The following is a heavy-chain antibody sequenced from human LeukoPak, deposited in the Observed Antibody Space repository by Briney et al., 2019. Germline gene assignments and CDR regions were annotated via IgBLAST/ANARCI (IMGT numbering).Heavy chain of an antibody. V-gene: IGHV4-30-4*02. CDR1: GGSISSGDYY. J-gene: IGHJ5*02. Sequence: PSETLSLTCTVSGGSISSGDYYWSWIRQPPGKGLEWIGYIYYSGSTYYNPSLKSRVTISVDTSKNQFSLKLSSVTAADTAVYYCARVTLRDPRAALVKGSDYYDSSGYYDWFDPWGQGTLVTVSS. CDR2: IYYSGST. D-gene: IGHD3-22*01. CDR3: ARVTLRDPRAALVKGSDYYDSSGYYDWFDP.